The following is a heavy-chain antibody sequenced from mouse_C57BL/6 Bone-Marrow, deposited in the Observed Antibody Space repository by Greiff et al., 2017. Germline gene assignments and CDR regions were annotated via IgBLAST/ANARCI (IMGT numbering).Heavy chain of an antibody. CDR1: GYTFTSYG. V-gene: IGHV1-81*01. CDR3: AATFFLYAMDY. Sequence: VQLQQSGAELARPGASVKLSCKASGYTFTSYGISWVKQRTGQGLEWIGELYPRSGNSYYNEKFKGKATLTADKSSSTAYMELRSLTSEDAAVYVCAATFFLYAMDYWGQGTSVTVSS. CDR2: LYPRSGNS. D-gene: IGHD6-1*01. J-gene: IGHJ4*01.